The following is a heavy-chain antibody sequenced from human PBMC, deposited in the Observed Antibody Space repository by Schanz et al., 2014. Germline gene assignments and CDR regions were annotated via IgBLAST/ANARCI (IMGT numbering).Heavy chain of an antibody. J-gene: IGHJ4*02. CDR2: MNPDSGNT. CDR1: GGTFSSYA. D-gene: IGHD6-13*01. CDR3: ASSGAGYSSSWDFDY. Sequence: QVQLVQSGAEVKKPGSPVKVSCKSSGGTFSSYAISWVRQAPGQGLEWMGRMNPDSGNTGYAQKFQGRVTITADKSTFTAYMDVSSLRSEDTAVYYCASSGAGYSSSWDFDYWGQGTLVTVSS. V-gene: IGHV1-69*02.